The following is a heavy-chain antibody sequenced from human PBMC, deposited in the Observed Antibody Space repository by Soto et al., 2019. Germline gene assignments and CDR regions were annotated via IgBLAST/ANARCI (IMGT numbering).Heavy chain of an antibody. CDR1: GYPFTYYF. D-gene: IGHD2-21*02. CDR2: ISLYHHST. CDR3: ARELYSCGGDCPYYMDY. Sequence: ASVKVSYKTSGYPFTYYFIHWVRQAPGHGLEWMGIISLYHHSTSYAQKFQGRLTVTADTSTTTVYMDLSSLTSEDSAVYWCARELYSCGGDCPYYMDYWGQGTLVTVSS. V-gene: IGHV1-46*01. J-gene: IGHJ4*02.